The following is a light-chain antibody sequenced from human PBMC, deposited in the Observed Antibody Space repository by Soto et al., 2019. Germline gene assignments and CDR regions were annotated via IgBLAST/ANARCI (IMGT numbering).Light chain of an antibody. CDR2: WAS. Sequence: DIVMTQSPDSLAVSLGERATINCKSSQSVLYSSNNRNYLAWYQQKPGQPPKLLIYWASTRESGVPDRFSGSGSGTDFTLTINNLQAEDVAVYYCQQYRTTPSWTFGQGTKVEIK. J-gene: IGKJ1*01. V-gene: IGKV4-1*01. CDR3: QQYRTTPSWT. CDR1: QSVLYSSNNRNY.